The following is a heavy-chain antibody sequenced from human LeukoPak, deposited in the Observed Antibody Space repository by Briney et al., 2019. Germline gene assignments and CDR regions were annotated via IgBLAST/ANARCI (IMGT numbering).Heavy chain of an antibody. CDR1: GFTVSSNY. CDR3: TRNSLDY. CDR2: IYSDGNT. V-gene: IGHV3-53*01. J-gene: IGHJ4*02. Sequence: GGSLRLSCAASGFTVSSNYMSWVRQAPGKGLEWVSVIYSDGNTYYADSVKGRFTISRDNSKNTLYLQMNSLRAEDTAVYYCTRNSLDYWGLGTLVTVSS.